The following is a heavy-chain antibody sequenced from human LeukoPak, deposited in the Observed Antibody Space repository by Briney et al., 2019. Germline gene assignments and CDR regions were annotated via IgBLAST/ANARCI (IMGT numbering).Heavy chain of an antibody. CDR3: AKGYCASTTCYARFEN. V-gene: IGHV3-23*01. J-gene: IGHJ4*02. CDR1: GFTFSSYA. CDR2: IGGSGGPT. D-gene: IGHD2-2*01. Sequence: VGSLRLSCAASGFTFSSYAMSWVRQAPGKGLEWVLSIGGSGGPTFYTDSVKGRFPISRDNSKNTLFLQMSSLRAEDTAVYYCAKGYCASTTCYARFENWGQGSLVTVSS.